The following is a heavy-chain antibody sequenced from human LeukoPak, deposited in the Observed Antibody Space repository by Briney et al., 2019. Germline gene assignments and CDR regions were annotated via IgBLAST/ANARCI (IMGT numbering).Heavy chain of an antibody. CDR3: ARTPPGPDYRC. CDR2: IYHGGST. J-gene: IGHJ4*02. Sequence: SETLSLTCTVSGGSIRTSNDYWGWIRQPPGKGLELIGNIYHGGSTYYTPSLRSRVTMSVDTSKNQFSLKLNSVTAADTAVYYCARTPPGPDYRCWGQGILVTVSS. D-gene: IGHD1-14*01. V-gene: IGHV4-39*07. CDR1: GGSIRTSNDY.